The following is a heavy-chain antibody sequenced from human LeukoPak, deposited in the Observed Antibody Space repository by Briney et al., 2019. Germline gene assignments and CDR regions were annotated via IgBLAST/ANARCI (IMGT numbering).Heavy chain of an antibody. Sequence: WETLSLTCTVSGGSISSSSYSWGWIRQPPGMGLEWIGSIYYSGRYYYNPALKRRVTISVDTSKNQFSLKLSSVTAAGTAVYYCARHDSLLLWFGETLNWFDPWDQGTLVTVSS. V-gene: IGHV4-39*01. CDR1: GGSISSSSYS. D-gene: IGHD3-10*01. J-gene: IGHJ5*02. CDR2: IYYSGRY. CDR3: ARHDSLLLWFGETLNWFDP.